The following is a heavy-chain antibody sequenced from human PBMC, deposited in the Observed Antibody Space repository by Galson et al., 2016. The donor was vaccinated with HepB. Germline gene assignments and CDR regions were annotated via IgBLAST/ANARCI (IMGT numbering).Heavy chain of an antibody. Sequence: TLSLTCTVSGGSISSGGYYWSWIRQHPGKGLEWIGYIYHSGSTYYNPSLKSRVTISVDTSKNQFSLKLCSVTAADTAVYFCARDRSSGSGSFGYWGQGTLVTVSS. CDR2: IYHSGST. J-gene: IGHJ4*02. CDR1: GGSISSGGYY. D-gene: IGHD3-10*01. CDR3: ARDRSSGSGSFGY. V-gene: IGHV4-31*03.